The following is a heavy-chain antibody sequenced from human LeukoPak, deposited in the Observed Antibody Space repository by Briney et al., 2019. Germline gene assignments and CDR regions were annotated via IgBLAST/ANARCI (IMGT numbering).Heavy chain of an antibody. CDR1: GGSISSSNR. CDR3: ARETANGMGYYYYYYMDV. V-gene: IGHV4-4*02. CDR2: IYHSGST. D-gene: IGHD2-8*01. Sequence: PSETLSLTCAVSGGSISSSNRWSWVRQPPGKGLEWIGEIYHSGSTNYNPSLKSRVTISVDKSKNQFSLKLSSVTAADTAVYYCARETANGMGYYYYYYMDVWGKGTTVTVSS. J-gene: IGHJ6*03.